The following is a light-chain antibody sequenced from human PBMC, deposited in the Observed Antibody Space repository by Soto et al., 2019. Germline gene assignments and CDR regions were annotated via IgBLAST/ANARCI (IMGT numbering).Light chain of an antibody. CDR3: QTWGTGDWV. CDR1: SGHSTYA. V-gene: IGLV4-69*01. Sequence: QLVLTQSPSASAPLGASVKFTCTLTSGHSTYAIAWHQQQPEMGPRYLMKVNSDGSHSKGDGIPDRFSGSSSGAERYLTISSLQSEDEADYYCQTWGTGDWVFGGGTKVTVL. J-gene: IGLJ3*02. CDR2: VNSDGSH.